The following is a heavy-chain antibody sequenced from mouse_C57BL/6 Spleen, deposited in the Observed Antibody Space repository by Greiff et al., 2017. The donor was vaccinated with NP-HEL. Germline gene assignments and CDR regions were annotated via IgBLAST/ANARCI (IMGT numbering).Heavy chain of an antibody. Sequence: EVQLQESGPELVKPGASVKISCKASGYSFTGYYMNWVKQSPEKSLEWIGEINPSTGGTTYNQKFKAKATLTVDKSSSTAYMQLKSLTSEDSAVYYCASSTMVTTTRTAYAMDYWGQGTSVTVSS. CDR3: ASSTMVTTTRTAYAMDY. D-gene: IGHD2-2*01. CDR2: INPSTGGT. CDR1: GYSFTGYY. V-gene: IGHV1-42*01. J-gene: IGHJ4*01.